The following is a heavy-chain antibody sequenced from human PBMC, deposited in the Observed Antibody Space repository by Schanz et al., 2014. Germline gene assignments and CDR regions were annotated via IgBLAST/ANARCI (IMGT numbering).Heavy chain of an antibody. CDR1: GFSLDIFA. Sequence: EVHLLESGGGLVEPGGSLRLSCATSGFSLDIFAVSWVRQAPGKGLEWVSAINTGVNTYYADSVRGRFTMSRDNSKNTLYLQMSSLRADDTAVYYCAKAADWPVTRFDPWGQGTLVNVSS. D-gene: IGHD3-9*01. CDR2: INTGVNT. V-gene: IGHV3-23*01. J-gene: IGHJ5*02. CDR3: AKAADWPVTRFDP.